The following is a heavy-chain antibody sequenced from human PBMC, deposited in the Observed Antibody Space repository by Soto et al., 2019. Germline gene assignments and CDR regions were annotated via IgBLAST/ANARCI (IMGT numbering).Heavy chain of an antibody. V-gene: IGHV3-30*18. CDR3: AKLTGATLGGWFDP. J-gene: IGHJ5*02. Sequence: QVQLVESGGGVVQPGRSLRLSCAASGFTFSSYGMHWVRQAPGKGLEWVAVISYDGSNKYYADSVKGRFTISRDNSKNTLYLQMNSLRAEDTAVYYCAKLTGATLGGWFDPWGQGTLVTVSS. D-gene: IGHD1-7*01. CDR2: ISYDGSNK. CDR1: GFTFSSYG.